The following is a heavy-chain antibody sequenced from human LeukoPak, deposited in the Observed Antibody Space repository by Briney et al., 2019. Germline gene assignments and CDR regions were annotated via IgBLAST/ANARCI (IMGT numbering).Heavy chain of an antibody. Sequence: QTGGSLRLSCAASGFTFSSYWMHWVRHAPGKGLVWVSRINSDGSSTSYADSVKGRFTISRDNAKNTPYLQMNSLRAKDTAVYYCARGLYSNYDDAFDIWGQGTMVTVSS. CDR3: ARGLYSNYDDAFDI. CDR2: INSDGSST. V-gene: IGHV3-74*01. J-gene: IGHJ3*02. D-gene: IGHD4-11*01. CDR1: GFTFSSYW.